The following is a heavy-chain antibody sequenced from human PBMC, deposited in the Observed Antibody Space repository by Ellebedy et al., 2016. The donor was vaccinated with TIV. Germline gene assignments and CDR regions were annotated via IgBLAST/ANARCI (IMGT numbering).Heavy chain of an antibody. J-gene: IGHJ3*02. Sequence: GESLKISXAASGFTFSSYWMSWVRQAPGKGLEWVANIKQDGSEKYYVDSAKGRFTISRDNAKNSLYLQMNSLRAEDTAVYYCARDRGYYDTPYAFDIWGQGTMVTVSS. V-gene: IGHV3-7*01. CDR3: ARDRGYYDTPYAFDI. CDR2: IKQDGSEK. CDR1: GFTFSSYW. D-gene: IGHD3-22*01.